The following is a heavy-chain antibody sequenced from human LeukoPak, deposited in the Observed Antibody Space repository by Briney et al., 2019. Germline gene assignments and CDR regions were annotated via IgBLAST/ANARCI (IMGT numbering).Heavy chain of an antibody. Sequence: GASVKVSCKASGYTFTGYYMHWVRQAPGQGLEWMGWINPNSGGTNYAQKFQGRVTMTRDTSISTAYMELSRLRSDDTAVYYCARPLRYSSSTGYDYWGQGTLVTVSS. CDR2: INPNSGGT. D-gene: IGHD6-6*01. CDR1: GYTFTGYY. CDR3: ARPLRYSSSTGYDY. J-gene: IGHJ4*02. V-gene: IGHV1-2*02.